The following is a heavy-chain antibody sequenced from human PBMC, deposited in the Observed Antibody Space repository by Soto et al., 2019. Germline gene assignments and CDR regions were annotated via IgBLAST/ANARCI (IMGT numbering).Heavy chain of an antibody. CDR3: AKSQQWGLPLSGGLDV. Sequence: EVQLLESGGGSVQSGGSLRLSCGASGFTFSTYTMSWVRQAPGKGLEWVSAVVGGGRSTYYADSVKGRFTISRDNYNNELDLQMNNLRAGDTAVYYCAKSQQWGLPLSGGLDVWGRGTTVTVSS. J-gene: IGHJ6*02. CDR2: VVGGGRST. CDR1: GFTFSTYT. D-gene: IGHD6-19*01. V-gene: IGHV3-23*01.